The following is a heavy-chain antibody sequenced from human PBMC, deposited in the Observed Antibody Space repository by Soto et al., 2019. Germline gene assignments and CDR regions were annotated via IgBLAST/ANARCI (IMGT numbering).Heavy chain of an antibody. CDR3: ARGVYGSGNYYTGPSAFDI. V-gene: IGHV1-69*06. D-gene: IGHD3-10*01. CDR2: TIPVFNTA. Sequence: QVQLEQSGAEVKKPGSSGKASCRAPGGPLRDDGVAWLHKAPGQGLDWMGGTIPVFNTAKYAQKFQGRVTVTADKFTNIAYMELSSLRSEDTAFYFCARGVYGSGNYYTGPSAFDIWGQGTMVIVSS. CDR1: GGPLRDDG. J-gene: IGHJ3*02.